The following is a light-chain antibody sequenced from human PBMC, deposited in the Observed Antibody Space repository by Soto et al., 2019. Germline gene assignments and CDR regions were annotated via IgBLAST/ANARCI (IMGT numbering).Light chain of an antibody. CDR2: RND. CDR1: NSRSGSNY. J-gene: IGLJ1*01. CDR3: AKWDDSLRVYV. V-gene: IGLV1-47*01. Sequence: QSVLPQPPSASGTPGQRVTISCSTTNSRSGSNYVYWYQQLPGAAPKLLIYRNDQRPSGVPDRFSASKSGTSASLAISGLRSEDEADYFCAKWDDSLRVYVFGSGTKLTDL.